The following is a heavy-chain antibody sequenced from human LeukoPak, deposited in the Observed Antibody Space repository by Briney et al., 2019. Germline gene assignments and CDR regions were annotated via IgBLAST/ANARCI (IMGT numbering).Heavy chain of an antibody. CDR1: GFTFSYYN. V-gene: IGHV3-21*01. D-gene: IGHD6-19*01. J-gene: IGHJ3*02. Sequence: PGGSLRLSCAASGFTFSYYNMNWVRQAPGKGLEWVSSISTSSIYIYYADSVKGRFTISRDNAKNSLYLQMNSLRGEDTAVYYCAREPKYSSGRGRNDAFDIWGQGTMVTVSS. CDR3: AREPKYSSGRGRNDAFDI. CDR2: ISTSSIYI.